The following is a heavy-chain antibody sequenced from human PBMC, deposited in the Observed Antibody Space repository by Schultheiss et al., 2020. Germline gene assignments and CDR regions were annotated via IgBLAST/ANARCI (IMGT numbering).Heavy chain of an antibody. CDR2: IYYSGST. CDR1: GGSITSYY. Sequence: SETLSLTCTVSGGSITSYYWGWIRQPPGKGLEWIGSIYYSGSTYYNPSLKSRVTISVDTSKNQFSLKLSSVTAADTAVYYCATLYGDYYTHFDYWGQGTLVTVSS. CDR3: ATLYGDYYTHFDY. V-gene: IGHV4-39*01. J-gene: IGHJ4*02. D-gene: IGHD4-17*01.